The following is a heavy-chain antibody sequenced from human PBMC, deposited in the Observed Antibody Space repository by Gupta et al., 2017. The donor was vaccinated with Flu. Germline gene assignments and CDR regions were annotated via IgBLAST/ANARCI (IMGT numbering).Heavy chain of an antibody. J-gene: IGHJ4*02. Sequence: ELQLVESAGGSVQRGGSLRLAGAASGFTFSSYEMQWFRQGPGKGLEWVSYISSSGSTIYYADSVKGRFTISRDNAKNSLYLQMNSLRAEDTAVYYCAREGMATTSIAGLFDYWGQGTLVTVSS. V-gene: IGHV3-48*03. D-gene: IGHD5-24*01. CDR1: GFTFSSYE. CDR3: AREGMATTSIAGLFDY. CDR2: ISSSGSTI.